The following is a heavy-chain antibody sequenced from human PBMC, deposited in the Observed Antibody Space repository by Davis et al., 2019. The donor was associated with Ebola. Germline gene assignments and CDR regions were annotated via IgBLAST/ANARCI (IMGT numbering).Heavy chain of an antibody. CDR1: GYSFTTYW. CDR3: ARIKISLVRGVVIPGGAFDI. V-gene: IGHV5-51*01. J-gene: IGHJ3*02. CDR2: ISPGDSDA. Sequence: GESLKISCKGSGYSFTTYWIAWVRQMPGKGLEWMGIISPGDSDAKYNPSFQGHVTISADKSISTAYLQWSLKASDTAIYYCARIKISLVRGVVIPGGAFDIWGQGTMITVSS. D-gene: IGHD3-10*01.